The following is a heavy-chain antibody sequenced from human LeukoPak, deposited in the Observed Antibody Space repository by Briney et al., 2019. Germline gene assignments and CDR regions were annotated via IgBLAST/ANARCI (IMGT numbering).Heavy chain of an antibody. Sequence: GGSLRLSCAASGFTFSSYWMSWVRQAPGKGLEWVANIKQGGSEKYYVDSVKGRSTISRDNSKNTVYLQMDSLRAEDTAVYYCARGDGYNYWDYWGQGTLVTVSS. CDR3: ARGDGYNYWDY. D-gene: IGHD5-24*01. CDR1: GFTFSSYW. J-gene: IGHJ4*02. V-gene: IGHV3-7*05. CDR2: IKQGGSEK.